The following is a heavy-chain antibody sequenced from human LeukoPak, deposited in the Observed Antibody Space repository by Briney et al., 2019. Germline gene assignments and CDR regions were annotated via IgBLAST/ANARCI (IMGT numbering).Heavy chain of an antibody. CDR1: KFNFFSYG. CDR3: ARELPREVTLDY. CDR2: IFTDGSTT. V-gene: IGHV3-74*01. J-gene: IGHJ4*01. D-gene: IGHD2-21*02. Sequence: GGSLRLSCVASKFNFFSYGMQWVRQAPGKGLAWVSRIFTDGSTTSYADSVKGRFTISRDNARNTLYLQMNSLRVEDTAVYYCARELPREVTLDYWGQGTLVTVSP.